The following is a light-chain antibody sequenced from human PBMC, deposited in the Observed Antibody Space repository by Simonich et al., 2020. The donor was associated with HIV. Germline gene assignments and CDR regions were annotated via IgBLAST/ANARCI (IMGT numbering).Light chain of an antibody. CDR1: ALPKQY. Sequence: SYELTQPPSVSVYPGQTARITCSGDALPKQYVCWYQQRPGRAPVLLIYKDSERPSEILERFSGSSSGTTVTLTISGVQAEDEADYYCQSADYSGTVVFGGGTKLTVL. CDR2: KDS. J-gene: IGLJ2*01. CDR3: QSADYSGTVV. V-gene: IGLV3-25*03.